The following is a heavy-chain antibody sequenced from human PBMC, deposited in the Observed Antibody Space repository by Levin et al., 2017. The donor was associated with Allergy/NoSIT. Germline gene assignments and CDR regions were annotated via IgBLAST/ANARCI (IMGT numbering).Heavy chain of an antibody. V-gene: IGHV4-39*01. J-gene: IGHJ4*02. CDR2: INYSGNT. D-gene: IGHD5-24*01. CDR3: ARRTTDGYNLFDY. CDR1: GGSISSSRYY. Sequence: SSETLSLTCTVSGGSISSSRYYWGWIRQPPGKGLEWIGSINYSGNTYYSPSLKSRVTISLDTSKNQFSLKLNSVTAADTALYYCARRTTDGYNLFDYWGQGTLVTVSS.